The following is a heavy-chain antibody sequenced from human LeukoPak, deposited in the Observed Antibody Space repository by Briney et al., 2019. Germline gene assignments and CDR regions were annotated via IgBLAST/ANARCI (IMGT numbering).Heavy chain of an antibody. J-gene: IGHJ5*02. CDR2: MNPNSGNT. CDR1: GYTFTSYD. V-gene: IGHV1-8*01. CDR3: AGSGYCSGGSCYGWFDP. D-gene: IGHD2-15*01. Sequence: ASVKVSCKASGYTFTSYDINWVRQATGQGLEWMGWMNPNSGNTGYAQKFQGRVTMTRNTSISTAYMELSSLRSEDTAVYYCAGSGYCSGGSCYGWFDPWGQGTLVTVSS.